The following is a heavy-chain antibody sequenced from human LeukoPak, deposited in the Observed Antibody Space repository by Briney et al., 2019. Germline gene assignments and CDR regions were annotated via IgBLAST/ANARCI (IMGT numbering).Heavy chain of an antibody. J-gene: IGHJ6*02. CDR3: ARGRQLAYYYYGMDV. CDR1: GFTVSSNY. Sequence: GGSLRLSCAASGFTVSSNYRSWVRQAPGKGLEWVSVIYSGGSTYYADSVKGRFTISRDNSKNTLYLQMNSLRAEDTAVYYCARGRQLAYYYYGMDVWGQGTTVTVSS. CDR2: IYSGGST. V-gene: IGHV3-66*01. D-gene: IGHD6-6*01.